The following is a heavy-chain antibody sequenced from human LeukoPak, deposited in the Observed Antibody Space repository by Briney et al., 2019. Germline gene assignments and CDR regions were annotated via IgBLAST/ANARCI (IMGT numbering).Heavy chain of an antibody. CDR2: ISSSSSYI. J-gene: IGHJ4*02. Sequence: GGSLRLSCAASGFTFSSYSMNWVRQAPGKGLEWVSSISSSSSYIYYADSVKGRFTISRDNAKNSLYLQMNSLRAEDTAVYYCARGGGDYGEIYFDYWGQGTLVTVSS. CDR3: ARGGGDYGEIYFDY. V-gene: IGHV3-21*01. D-gene: IGHD4-17*01. CDR1: GFTFSSYS.